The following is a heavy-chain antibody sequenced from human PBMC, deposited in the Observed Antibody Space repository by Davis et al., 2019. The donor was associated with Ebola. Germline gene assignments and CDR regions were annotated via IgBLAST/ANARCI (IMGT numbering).Heavy chain of an antibody. CDR1: GGSFSGYY. Sequence: SETLSLTCAVYGGSFSGYYWSYIRQSPGKGLEWIGEVNDSENTNYNPSLKSRVTISVDRLKSQFSLKLRSVTGADTAIYYCARTTRGSGWFLDYWGQGTLVTVSS. D-gene: IGHD6-19*01. CDR3: ARTTRGSGWFLDY. J-gene: IGHJ4*02. V-gene: IGHV4-34*01. CDR2: VNDSENT.